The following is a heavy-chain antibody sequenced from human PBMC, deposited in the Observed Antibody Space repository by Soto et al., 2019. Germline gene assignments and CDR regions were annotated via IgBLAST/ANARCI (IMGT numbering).Heavy chain of an antibody. CDR2: LYTEGTT. J-gene: IGHJ6*02. Sequence: EVQLVESGGGLIHPGGYLRLSCVASGLTVSHNYMAWVRQAPELGLEWVSILYTEGTTYYADSVKGRFTISSDSSKNTLFLQMDSLRAEDTAVYYCVRPRPSGDNYGMDGWGQGTPVTVSS. CDR1: GLTVSHNY. V-gene: IGHV3-53*01. D-gene: IGHD3-10*01. CDR3: VRPRPSGDNYGMDG.